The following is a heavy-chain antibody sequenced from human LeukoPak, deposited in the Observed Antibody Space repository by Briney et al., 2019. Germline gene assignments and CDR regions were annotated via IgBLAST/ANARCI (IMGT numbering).Heavy chain of an antibody. Sequence: SETLSLTCTVSGYSVSSGYYWGWIRQPPGKGLEWIGSIYHSGSTYYNPSLKSRVTISVDTSKNQFSLKLSSVTAADTAVYYCARKDSRTSDLDYWGQGTLVTVSS. D-gene: IGHD3-22*01. CDR3: ARKDSRTSDLDY. J-gene: IGHJ4*02. CDR2: IYHSGST. V-gene: IGHV4-38-2*02. CDR1: GYSVSSGYY.